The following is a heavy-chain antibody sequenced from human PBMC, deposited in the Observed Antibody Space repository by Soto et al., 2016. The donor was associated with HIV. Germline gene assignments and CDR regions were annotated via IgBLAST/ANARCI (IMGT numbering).Heavy chain of an antibody. D-gene: IGHD6-13*01. Sequence: QVQLVQSGAEVKKPGASVKVSCKASGYSFSSHGISWVRQAPGQGLEWMGGIIPIFGTANYAQKFQGRVTITADESTSTAYMELSSLRSEDTAVYYCARDRGIAAAAHGAFDIWGQGTMVTVSS. CDR2: IIPIFGTA. J-gene: IGHJ3*02. CDR1: GYSFSSHG. V-gene: IGHV1-69*13. CDR3: ARDRGIAAAAHGAFDI.